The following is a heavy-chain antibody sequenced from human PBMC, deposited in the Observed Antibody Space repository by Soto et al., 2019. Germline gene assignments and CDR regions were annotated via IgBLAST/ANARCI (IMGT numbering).Heavy chain of an antibody. CDR1: GYTFSGYY. J-gene: IGHJ6*02. Sequence: ASVKVSCKASGYTFSGYYIHWLRQAPGQGLEWMGWINPNSGGTNYAQKFQGRVTVTRDTPTSTAYMELSRLTSDDTAVYYCARSLTEGYCTITGCYTRPLYGMDVWRQGTAVTVSS. CDR3: ARSLTEGYCTITGCYTRPLYGMDV. V-gene: IGHV1-2*02. CDR2: INPNSGGT. D-gene: IGHD2-2*02.